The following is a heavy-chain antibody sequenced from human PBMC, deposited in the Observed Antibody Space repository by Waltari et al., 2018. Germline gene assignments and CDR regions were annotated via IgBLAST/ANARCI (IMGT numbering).Heavy chain of an antibody. Sequence: QVQLVQSGAEVKKPGASVQFSCKASGYTFTGYYIPCVLQAPRQGLEWMGWINPNSGGTNYAQKFQGRVTMTRDTSISTAYMELSRLRSDDTAVYYCASSGTTMILLDYGMDVWGQGTTVTVSS. D-gene: IGHD3-22*01. J-gene: IGHJ6*02. V-gene: IGHV1-2*02. CDR3: ASSGTTMILLDYGMDV. CDR2: INPNSGGT. CDR1: GYTFTGYY.